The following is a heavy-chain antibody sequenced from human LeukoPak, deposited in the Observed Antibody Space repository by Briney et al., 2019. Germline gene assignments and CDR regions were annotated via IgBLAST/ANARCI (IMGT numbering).Heavy chain of an antibody. CDR2: IYYSGSI. D-gene: IGHD1-26*01. CDR3: ARKRSGISYFDD. Sequence: PSQTLSLTCAVSGYSISSGNWWGWIRQPPGRGREWIGYIYYSGSIYYNPSLKSRVTMSVDTSKNQFSLKLSSVTAVDTAVYYCARKRSGISYFDDWGQGTLVTVSS. CDR1: GYSISSGNW. J-gene: IGHJ4*02. V-gene: IGHV4-28*02.